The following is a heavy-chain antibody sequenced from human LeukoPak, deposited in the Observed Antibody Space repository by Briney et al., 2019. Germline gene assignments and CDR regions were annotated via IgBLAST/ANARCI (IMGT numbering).Heavy chain of an antibody. D-gene: IGHD3-16*01. V-gene: IGHV3-74*01. J-gene: IGHJ1*01. CDR3: TTGPSYGYEW. CDR2: IKTDGRTT. Sequence: GGSLRLSCAASGMTFSDHWTHWVRQVPGKGLVWVSLIKTDGRTTIYADSVKGRFTISRDNGKSTLYLQMNSLRAEDTAIYYCTTGPSYGYEWWGQGTVVTVSS. CDR1: GMTFSDHW.